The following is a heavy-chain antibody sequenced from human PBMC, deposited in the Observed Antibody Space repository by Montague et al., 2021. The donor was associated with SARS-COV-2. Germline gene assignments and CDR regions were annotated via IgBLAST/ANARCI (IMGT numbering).Heavy chain of an antibody. J-gene: IGHJ6*02. CDR2: ISYDGSNK. CDR3: ARDEVDIVVVPAADTGYYYYGMDV. D-gene: IGHD2-2*03. CDR1: GFTFSSYA. Sequence: SLRLSCAASGFTFSSYAMHWVRQAPGKGLEWVAVISYDGSNKYYADPVKGRFTISRDNSKNTLYLQMNSLRAEDTAVYYCARDEVDIVVVPAADTGYYYYGMDVWGQGTTVTVSS. V-gene: IGHV3-30-3*01.